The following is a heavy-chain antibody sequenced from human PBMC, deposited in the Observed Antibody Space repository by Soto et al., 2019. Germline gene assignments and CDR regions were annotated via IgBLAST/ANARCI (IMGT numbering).Heavy chain of an antibody. CDR3: ARDPKGGGYWYFDL. Sequence: SETLSLTCTVSGGSISSGGYYWSWIRQHPGKGLEWIGYIYYSGSTCYNPSLKSRVTISVDTSKNQFSLKLSSVTAADTAVYYCARDPKGGGYWYFDLWGRGTLVTVSS. D-gene: IGHD3-16*01. CDR2: IYYSGST. J-gene: IGHJ2*01. CDR1: GGSISSGGYY. V-gene: IGHV4-31*03.